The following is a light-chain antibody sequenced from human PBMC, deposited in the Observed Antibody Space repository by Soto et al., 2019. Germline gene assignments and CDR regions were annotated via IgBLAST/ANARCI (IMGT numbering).Light chain of an antibody. CDR3: QQSYVTIT. CDR2: GVS. CDR1: QNINHY. Sequence: DIHVTQSPSSLSASVGDSVTITCRASQNINHYLNWYQQKPGTAPKLLISGVSGLQSGVPSRFSGSGSGTDFTHTISSLQPEDFATYYCQQSYVTITFGGGTKVEIK. V-gene: IGKV1-39*01. J-gene: IGKJ4*01.